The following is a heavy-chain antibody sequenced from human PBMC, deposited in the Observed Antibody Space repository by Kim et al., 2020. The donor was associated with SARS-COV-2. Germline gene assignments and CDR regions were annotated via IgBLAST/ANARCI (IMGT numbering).Heavy chain of an antibody. Sequence: SETLSLTCTVSGGSISSYYWSWIRQPPGKGLEWIGYIYYSGSTNYNPSLKSRVTIPVDTSKNQFSLKLSSVTAADTAVYSCARGIVATVGNWLDPWGQGTLVSVSP. D-gene: IGHD5-12*01. CDR1: GGSISSYY. CDR3: ARGIVATVGNWLDP. V-gene: IGHV4-59*01. J-gene: IGHJ5*02. CDR2: IYYSGST.